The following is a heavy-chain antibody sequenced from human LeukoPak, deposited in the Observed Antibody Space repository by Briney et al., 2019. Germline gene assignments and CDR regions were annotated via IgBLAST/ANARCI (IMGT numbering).Heavy chain of an antibody. Sequence: SLKVSCTASGGTFSSYAISWVRQAPGQGPEWMGRIIPILGIANYAQKFQGRVTITADKSTSTAYMELSSLRSEDTAVYYCARAGIAVAGLTYFDYWGQGTLVTGSS. CDR2: IIPILGIA. V-gene: IGHV1-69*04. D-gene: IGHD6-19*01. CDR3: ARAGIAVAGLTYFDY. J-gene: IGHJ4*02. CDR1: GGTFSSYA.